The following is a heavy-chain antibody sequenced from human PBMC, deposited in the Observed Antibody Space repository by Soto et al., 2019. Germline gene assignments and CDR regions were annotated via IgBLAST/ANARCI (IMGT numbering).Heavy chain of an antibody. CDR3: ARDPSNRNYVDRFDY. D-gene: IGHD1-7*01. V-gene: IGHV4-34*01. CDR1: GGSFSGYY. CDR2: INHSGST. J-gene: IGHJ4*02. Sequence: SETLSLTCAVYGGSFSGYYWSWIRQPPGKGLEWIGEINHSGSTNYNPSLKSRVTISVDTSKNQFSLKLSSVTAADTAVYYCARDPSNRNYVDRFDYWGQGTLVTVSS.